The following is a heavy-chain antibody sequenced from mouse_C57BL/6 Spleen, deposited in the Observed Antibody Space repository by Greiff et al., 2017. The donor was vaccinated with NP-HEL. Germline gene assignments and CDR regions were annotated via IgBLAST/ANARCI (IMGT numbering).Heavy chain of an antibody. Sequence: VQLQQPGAELVKPGASVKLSCKASGYTFTSYWMHWVKQRPGRGLEWIGRIDPNSGGTKYNEKFKSKATLTVDKPSSTAYMKLSSLTSEDSAVYYCARHGSSLYYYAMDYWSQGTSVTVSS. V-gene: IGHV1-72*01. CDR1: GYTFTSYW. CDR2: IDPNSGGT. D-gene: IGHD1-1*01. CDR3: ARHGSSLYYYAMDY. J-gene: IGHJ4*01.